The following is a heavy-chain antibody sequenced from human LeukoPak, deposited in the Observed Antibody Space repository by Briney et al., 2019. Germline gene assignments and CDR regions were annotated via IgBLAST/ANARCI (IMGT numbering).Heavy chain of an antibody. J-gene: IGHJ4*02. Sequence: KPSETLSLTCAVYGGSFSGYYWSWIRQPPGKGLEWIGEINHSGSTNYNPSLKSRVTISVDTSKNQFSLKLSSVTAADTAVYYCASAGYSSGWYARFDYWGQGTLVTVSS. CDR1: GGSFSGYY. CDR2: INHSGST. D-gene: IGHD6-19*01. CDR3: ASAGYSSGWYARFDY. V-gene: IGHV4-34*01.